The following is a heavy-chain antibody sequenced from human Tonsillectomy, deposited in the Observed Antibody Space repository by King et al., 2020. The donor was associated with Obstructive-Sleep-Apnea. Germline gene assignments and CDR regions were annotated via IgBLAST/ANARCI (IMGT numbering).Heavy chain of an antibody. CDR2: IRSDGIDK. CDR3: AKPILGSLPDY. CDR1: GFTFSSYG. V-gene: IGHV3-30*02. D-gene: IGHD3-16*01. Sequence: QVQLVESGGGVVQPGRSLRLSCAASGFTFSSYGMHWVRQPPGKGLEWVAFIRSDGIDKYYSDSVKGRFTISRDNSKYTLYLQMNSLRAGDTAVYYCAKPILGSLPDYWGQGTLVTVSS. J-gene: IGHJ4*02.